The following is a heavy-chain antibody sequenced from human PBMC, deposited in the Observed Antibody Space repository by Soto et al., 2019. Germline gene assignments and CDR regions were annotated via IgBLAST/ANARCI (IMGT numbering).Heavy chain of an antibody. CDR1: GYTFTSYG. V-gene: IGHV1-18*01. CDR3: ERDSPPVDY. CDR2: ISAYNGNR. J-gene: IGHJ4*02. Sequence: QVQLVQSGAEVKKPGASVKVSCKASGYTFTSYGISWVRQAPGQGLEWMGWISAYNGNRKYAQKLQXXXTXXTDTSTSTAYMELRSLRSDDKAVYYCERDSPPVDYWGQGTLVTVSS.